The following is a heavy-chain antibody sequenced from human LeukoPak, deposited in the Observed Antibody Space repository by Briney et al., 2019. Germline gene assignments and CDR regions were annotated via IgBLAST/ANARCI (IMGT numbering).Heavy chain of an antibody. J-gene: IGHJ6*02. CDR3: ARAPGYCSGGTCYGDYYYGMDV. D-gene: IGHD2-15*01. CDR2: IFSGGST. CDR1: GFTVSSNY. Sequence: GGSLRLSCAASGFTVSSNYMSWVRQAPGKGLEWVSVIFSGGSTYYADSVKGRFTISRDNSKNTLYLQMNSLRAEDTAVYYCARAPGYCSGGTCYGDYYYGMDVWGQGTTVTVSS. V-gene: IGHV3-66*01.